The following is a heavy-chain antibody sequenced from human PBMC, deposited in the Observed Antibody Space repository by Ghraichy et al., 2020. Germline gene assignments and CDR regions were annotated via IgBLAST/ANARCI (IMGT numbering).Heavy chain of an antibody. Sequence: LSLTCNVSGGSISTNSYYWSWVRQPPGKGLEWIATIYYSGNTYYNPSLESRVTISVDTSKNQFSLRLTSVTAADTAVYYCVRDQRSYEFWSGYYFWGQGALVTVSS. CDR1: GGSISTNSYY. CDR3: VRDQRSYEFWSGYYF. J-gene: IGHJ4*02. CDR2: IYYSGNT. D-gene: IGHD3-3*01. V-gene: IGHV4-39*07.